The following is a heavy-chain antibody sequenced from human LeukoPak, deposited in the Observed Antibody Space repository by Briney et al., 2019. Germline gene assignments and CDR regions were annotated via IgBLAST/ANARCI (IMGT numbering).Heavy chain of an antibody. CDR2: MYIGGTT. CDR3: ARSQGAFDV. V-gene: IGHV3-66*01. J-gene: IGHJ3*01. Sequence: GGSLRLSCAASGFTVSSNYMNWVRQAPGKGLEWVSIMYIGGTTYYADSVKGRFTISRDNSKNTLYLQMNSLRAEDTAVYYCARSQGAFDVWGQGTMVTVSS. CDR1: GFTVSSNY.